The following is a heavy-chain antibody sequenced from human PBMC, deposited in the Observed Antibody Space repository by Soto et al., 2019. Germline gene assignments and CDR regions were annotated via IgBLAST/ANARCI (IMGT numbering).Heavy chain of an antibody. J-gene: IGHJ6*02. V-gene: IGHV4-30-4*01. D-gene: IGHD6-6*01. Sequence: PSETLSLTCTVSGGSISSGDYYWSWIRQPPGKGLEWIGYIYYSGSTYYNPSFKSRVTISVDTSKNQFSLKLSSVTAADTAVYYCARGRGVMDVWGQGXTVTVSS. CDR2: IYYSGST. CDR1: GGSISSGDYY. CDR3: ARGRGVMDV.